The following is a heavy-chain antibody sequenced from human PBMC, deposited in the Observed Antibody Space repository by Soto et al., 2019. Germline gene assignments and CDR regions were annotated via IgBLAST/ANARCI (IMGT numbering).Heavy chain of an antibody. CDR2: IIPIFGTA. J-gene: IGHJ4*02. D-gene: IGHD4-17*01. CDR3: ARDPIYGDYSDY. CDR1: GGTFSSYA. V-gene: IGHV1-69*13. Sequence: SVKVSCKASGGTFSSYAISWVRQAPGQGLEWMGGIIPIFGTANYAQKFQGRVTITADESTSTAYMELSSLRSEDTAVYYCARDPIYGDYSDYWGQGTLVTVSS.